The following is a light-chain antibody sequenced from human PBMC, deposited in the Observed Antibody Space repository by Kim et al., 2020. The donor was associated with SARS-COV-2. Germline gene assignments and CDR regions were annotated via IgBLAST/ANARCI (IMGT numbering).Light chain of an antibody. CDR1: KLGNKY. V-gene: IGLV3-1*01. J-gene: IGLJ3*02. CDR2: QDS. Sequence: VSPGQTASITCSGDKLGNKYTCWYQQKPGQSPVLVIYQDSKRPSGIPERFSGSNSGNTATLTISGTQAMDEADYYCQAWDRTTVVFGGGTKVTVL. CDR3: QAWDRTTVV.